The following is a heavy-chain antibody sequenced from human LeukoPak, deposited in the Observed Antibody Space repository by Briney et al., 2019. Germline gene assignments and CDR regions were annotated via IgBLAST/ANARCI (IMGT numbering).Heavy chain of an antibody. V-gene: IGHV3-13*01. Sequence: GGSLRLSCAASGFTFSSFDMHWVRQPTGQGLEWVSTIGTASDTYYPGSVEGRFTLSRDNAKNSLYLQMNSLTAGDTAVYYCARGPPRGKYYYMDVWGKGTTVSVSS. J-gene: IGHJ6*03. CDR1: GFTFSSFD. CDR2: IGTASDT. D-gene: IGHD1-1*01. CDR3: ARGPPRGKYYYMDV.